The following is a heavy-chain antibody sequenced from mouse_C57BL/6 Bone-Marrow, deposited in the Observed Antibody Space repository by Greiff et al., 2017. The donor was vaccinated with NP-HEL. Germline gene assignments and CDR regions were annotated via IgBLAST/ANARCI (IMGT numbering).Heavy chain of an antibody. CDR3: ASHYYGSSLFAY. CDR1: GYTFTSYG. D-gene: IGHD1-1*01. CDR2: IYPRSGNT. V-gene: IGHV1-81*01. J-gene: IGHJ3*01. Sequence: QVQLQQSGAELARPGASVKLSCKASGYTFTSYGISWVKQRTGQGLEWIGEIYPRSGNTYYNEKFKGKATLTADKSSSTAYMELRMLTSEDSAVYFCASHYYGSSLFAYWGQGTLVTVTA.